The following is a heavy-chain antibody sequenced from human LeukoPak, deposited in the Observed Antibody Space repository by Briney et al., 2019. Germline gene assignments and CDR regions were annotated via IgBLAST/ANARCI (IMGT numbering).Heavy chain of an antibody. D-gene: IGHD3-22*01. Sequence: SETLSLTCAVYGGSXXGYYWSWIRQPPXXXXXWIGEINHSGSTNYNPSLKSRVTISVDTSKNQFSLKLSSVTAADTAVYYCARLFHYYDSSGYTDWGQGTLVTVSS. CDR3: ARLFHYYDSSGYTD. CDR1: GGSXXGYY. J-gene: IGHJ4*02. V-gene: IGHV4-34*01. CDR2: INHSGST.